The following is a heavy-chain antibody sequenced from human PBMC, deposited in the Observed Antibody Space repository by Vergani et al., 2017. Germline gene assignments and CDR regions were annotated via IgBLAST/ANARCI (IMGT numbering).Heavy chain of an antibody. CDR2: ISGSGETT. D-gene: IGHD3-10*01. J-gene: IGHJ4*02. CDR1: GVTFSTYA. Sequence: DVQLLESGGGLVQPGGSLRLSCVTSGVTFSTYAMAWVRQAPGKGLEWVSGISGSGETTEYADPGKGRFNSSRDNTENTLYLRINSLRAGDTAVYYCTSRLLGVPVESWGQGTLVIVSS. V-gene: IGHV3-23*01. CDR3: TSRLLGVPVES.